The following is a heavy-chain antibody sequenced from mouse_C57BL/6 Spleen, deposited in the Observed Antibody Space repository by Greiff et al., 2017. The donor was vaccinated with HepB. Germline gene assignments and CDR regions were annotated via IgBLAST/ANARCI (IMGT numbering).Heavy chain of an antibody. V-gene: IGHV1-50*01. CDR3: ASTTVVAGAMDY. Sequence: QVQLQQPGAELVKPGASVKLSFKASGYTFTSYWMQWVKQRPGQGLEWIGEIDPSDSYTNYNQKFKGKATLTVDTSSSTAYMQLSSLTSEDSAVYYCASTTVVAGAMDYWGQGTSVTVSS. CDR2: IDPSDSYT. D-gene: IGHD1-1*01. CDR1: GYTFTSYW. J-gene: IGHJ4*01.